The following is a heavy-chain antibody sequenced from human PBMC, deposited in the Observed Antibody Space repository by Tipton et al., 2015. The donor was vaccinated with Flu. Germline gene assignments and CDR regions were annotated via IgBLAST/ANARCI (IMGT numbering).Heavy chain of an antibody. J-gene: IGHJ4*02. V-gene: IGHV3-23*01. CDR3: ATLTGDDY. Sequence: GSLRLSCAASGFIFSKYAMSWVRQAPGKGLEWVSSFSASGGRTYYADSVMGRFTVSRDNTKKSLYLQLNSLRAEDTAIYYCATLTGDDYWGQGIMVTVSS. D-gene: IGHD7-27*01. CDR2: FSASGGRT. CDR1: GFIFSKYA.